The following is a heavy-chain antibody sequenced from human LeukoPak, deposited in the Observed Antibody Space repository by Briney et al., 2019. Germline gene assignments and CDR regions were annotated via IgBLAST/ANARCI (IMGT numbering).Heavy chain of an antibody. CDR1: GFTFSSYG. CDR3: AKAPGYSSSSRPGY. V-gene: IGHV3-30*18. CDR2: ISYDGSNK. D-gene: IGHD6-6*01. Sequence: GGSPRLSCAASGFTFSSYGMHWVRQAPGKGLEWVAVISYDGSNKYYADSVKGRFTISRDNSKNTLYLQMNSLRAEDTAVYYCAKAPGYSSSSRPGYWGQGTLVTVSS. J-gene: IGHJ4*02.